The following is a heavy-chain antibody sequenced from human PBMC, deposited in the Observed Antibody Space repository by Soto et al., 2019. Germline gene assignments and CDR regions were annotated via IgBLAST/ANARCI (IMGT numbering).Heavy chain of an antibody. CDR3: AGGTPFFGGWGPFDY. CDR1: GYTFTSYG. CDR2: ISAYDGNT. J-gene: IGHJ4*02. D-gene: IGHD3-10*01. Sequence: HVQLVQSGAEVKKPGASVKVSCKASGYTFTSYGFSWVRQAPGQGLEWMGWISAYDGNTNYAQKLQGRVTMTTDTVRSTAYKELRSLRFDDTAVNYCAGGTPFFGGWGPFDYGGQGTLVTVSS. V-gene: IGHV1-18*01.